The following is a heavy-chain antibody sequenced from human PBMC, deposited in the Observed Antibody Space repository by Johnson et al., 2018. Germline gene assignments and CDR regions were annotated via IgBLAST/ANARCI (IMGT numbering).Heavy chain of an antibody. J-gene: IGHJ4*02. CDR3: AGADYYDSSGLTLDS. V-gene: IGHV5-51*01. CDR1: GYSFNDYW. Sequence: VQLVQSGAEVKKPGESLKISCQGSGYSFNDYWIAWVRQMPGKGLELVGIIYPDDSDTRYRPSFEGQVTISADKAITTTYLQWSSLKASDTAMYYCAGADYYDSSGLTLDSWGQGSLVTVSS. D-gene: IGHD3-22*01. CDR2: IYPDDSDT.